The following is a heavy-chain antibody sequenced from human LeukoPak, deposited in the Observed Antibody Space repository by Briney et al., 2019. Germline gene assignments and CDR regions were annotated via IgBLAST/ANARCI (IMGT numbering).Heavy chain of an antibody. J-gene: IGHJ4*02. D-gene: IGHD3-10*01. CDR1: GGSVSSGTYY. CDR2: VYFSGTS. V-gene: IGHV4-61*01. CDR3: ARRRMIRGVIIFDY. Sequence: SETLSLTCSVSGGSVSSGTYYETWIRQPPGKGLEWIGHVYFSGTSSYNPSLKSRVTISADTSKNQFSLKLISVTAADTAVYFCARRRMIRGVIIFDYWGPGALVTVSS.